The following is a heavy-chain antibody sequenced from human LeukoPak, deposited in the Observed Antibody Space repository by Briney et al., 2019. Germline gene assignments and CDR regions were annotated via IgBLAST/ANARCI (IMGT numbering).Heavy chain of an antibody. V-gene: IGHV4-59*01. CDR2: IYYSGST. J-gene: IGHJ4*02. CDR3: ARADYDFWSGYYRGHFDY. CDR1: GGSISSYY. D-gene: IGHD3-3*01. Sequence: SETLSLTCTVSGGSISSYYWSWIRQPPGKGLEWIGYIYYSGSTNYNPSLKSRVTISVDTSKNQFPLKLSSVTAADTAVYYCARADYDFWSGYYRGHFDYWGQGTLVTVSS.